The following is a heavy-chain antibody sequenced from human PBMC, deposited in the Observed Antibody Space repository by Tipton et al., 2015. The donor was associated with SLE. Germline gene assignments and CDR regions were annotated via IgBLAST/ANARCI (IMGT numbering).Heavy chain of an antibody. D-gene: IGHD4-23*01. CDR3: ARNHGGNPFDY. CDR1: GGSFSGYY. CDR2: INHSGST. Sequence: LRLSCAVYGGSFSGYYWSWIRQPPGKGLEWIGEINHSGSTNYNPSLKSRVTISVDTFKNQFSLKLSSVTAADTAVYYCARNHGGNPFDYWGQGTLVTVSS. V-gene: IGHV4-34*01. J-gene: IGHJ4*02.